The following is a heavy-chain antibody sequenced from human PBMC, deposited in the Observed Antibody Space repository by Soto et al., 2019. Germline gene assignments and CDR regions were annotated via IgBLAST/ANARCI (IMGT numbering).Heavy chain of an antibody. D-gene: IGHD2-15*01. V-gene: IGHV1-69*01. J-gene: IGHJ4*02. Sequence: QVQLVQSGAEVKKPGSSVKVSCKASGGTFSSYAISWVRQAPGHGLEWMGGIIPIFGTANYAQKFQGRVTITADESTSTAYMELSSLRSEDTSVYYCARVVYCSGGSCYVGFDYWGQGTLVTVSS. CDR2: IIPIFGTA. CDR1: GGTFSSYA. CDR3: ARVVYCSGGSCYVGFDY.